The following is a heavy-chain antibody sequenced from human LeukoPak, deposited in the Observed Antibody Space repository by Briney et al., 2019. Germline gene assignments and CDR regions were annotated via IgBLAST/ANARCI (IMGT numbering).Heavy chain of an antibody. D-gene: IGHD6-13*01. CDR3: ARSPKQQLVPDY. CDR2: IYYSGST. CDR1: GGSISSGDYF. J-gene: IGHJ4*02. Sequence: PSQTQSLTCTVSGGSISSGDYFCSWVRQHPRKSLEWIGYIYYSGSTYYNPSLKSRVTISVDTSKNQFSLKLSSVTAADTAVYYCARSPKQQLVPDYWGQGTLVTVSS. V-gene: IGHV4-31*03.